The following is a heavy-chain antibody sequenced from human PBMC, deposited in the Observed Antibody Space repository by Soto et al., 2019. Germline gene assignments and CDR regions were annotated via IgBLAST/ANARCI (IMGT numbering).Heavy chain of an antibody. CDR3: TRTPAAGKNYYGMDV. V-gene: IGHV5-51*01. J-gene: IGHJ6*02. CDR1: GYSFTSYW. Sequence: PGESLKISCKGSGYSFTSYWSGWVRQMPGKGLEWMGIIYPGDSDTRYSPSFQGQVTISADKSISTAYLQWSSLKASDTAMYYCTRTPAAGKNYYGMDVWGQGTTVTVSS. D-gene: IGHD6-13*01. CDR2: IYPGDSDT.